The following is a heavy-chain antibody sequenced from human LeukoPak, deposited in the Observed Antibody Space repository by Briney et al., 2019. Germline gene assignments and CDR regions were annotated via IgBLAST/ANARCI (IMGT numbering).Heavy chain of an antibody. J-gene: IGHJ3*02. Sequence: GGSLRLSCVASGFILSDYGIQWVRQAPGKGLEWVSAISGSGGSTYYADSVKGRFTISRDNSKNTLYLQMNSLRAEDTAVYYCAKGYYYDSSGYGRAFDIWGQGTMVTVSS. D-gene: IGHD3-22*01. V-gene: IGHV3-23*01. CDR1: GFILSDYG. CDR2: ISGSGGST. CDR3: AKGYYYDSSGYGRAFDI.